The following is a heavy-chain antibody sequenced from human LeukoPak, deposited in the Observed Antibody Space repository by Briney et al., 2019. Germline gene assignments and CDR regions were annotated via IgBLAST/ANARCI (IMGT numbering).Heavy chain of an antibody. CDR1: GFTFSSYS. CDR2: ISSSSSTI. D-gene: IGHD4-23*01. CDR3: RGVVRGGAFDI. Sequence: GGSLRLSCAASGFTFSSYSMNWVRQAPGKGLEWVSYISSSSSTIYYADPVKGRFTISRDNAKNSLYLQMNSLRAEDTAVYYCRGVVRGGAFDIWGQGTMVTVSS. V-gene: IGHV3-48*01. J-gene: IGHJ3*02.